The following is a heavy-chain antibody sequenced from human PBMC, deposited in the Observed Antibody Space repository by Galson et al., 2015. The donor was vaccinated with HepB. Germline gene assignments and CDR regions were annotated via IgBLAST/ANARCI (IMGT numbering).Heavy chain of an antibody. CDR1: GGTFSSYT. J-gene: IGHJ6*02. Sequence: QSGAEVTKPGESLKTSCKASGGTFSSYTISWVRQAPGQGLEWMGRIIPILGIANYAQKFQGRVTITADKSTSTAYMELSSLRSEDTAVYYCATYCSSTSCSYYYYYYGMDVWGQGTTVTVSS. CDR2: IIPILGIA. D-gene: IGHD2-2*01. CDR3: ATYCSSTSCSYYYYYYGMDV. V-gene: IGHV1-69*02.